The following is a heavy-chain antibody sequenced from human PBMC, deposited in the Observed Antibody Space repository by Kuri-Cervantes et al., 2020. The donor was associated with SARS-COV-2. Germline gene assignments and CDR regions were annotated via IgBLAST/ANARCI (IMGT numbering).Heavy chain of an antibody. J-gene: IGHJ4*02. Sequence: GGSLRLSCAAPGFTFSSYWMSWVRQAPGKGLEWVANIKQDGSEKYYVDSVKGRFTISRDNAKNSLYLQMNSLRAEDTAVYYCARVPRSSSQTYWGQGTLVTVSS. CDR3: ARVPRSSSQTY. V-gene: IGHV3-7*01. D-gene: IGHD6-6*01. CDR2: IKQDGSEK. CDR1: GFTFSSYW.